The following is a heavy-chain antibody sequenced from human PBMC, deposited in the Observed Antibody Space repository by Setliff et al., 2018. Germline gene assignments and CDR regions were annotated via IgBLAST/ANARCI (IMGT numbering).Heavy chain of an antibody. V-gene: IGHV1-69*05. D-gene: IGHD2-21*02. CDR1: RGTFSSYG. CDR3: ARESVVVVTTTKYYYYIDV. CDR2: IIPIFGTT. Sequence: SVKVSCKASRGTFSSYGITWVRQAPGQGLEWMGGIIPIFGTTDYAQKFLGRVTITTDESSSTGYMELSSLRSEDTAVYFCARESVVVVTTTKYYYYIDVWGEGTTVTVSS. J-gene: IGHJ6*03.